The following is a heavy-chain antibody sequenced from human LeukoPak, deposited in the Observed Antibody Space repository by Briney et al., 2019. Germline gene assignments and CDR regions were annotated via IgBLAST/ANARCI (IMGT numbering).Heavy chain of an antibody. CDR2: INPNSGGT. D-gene: IGHD3-3*01. J-gene: IGHJ3*02. V-gene: IGHV1-2*02. CDR1: GYTFTDYY. Sequence: GASVKVSCKASGYTFTDYYMHWVRQAPGQGLEWMGWINPNSGGTNYAQEFQGRVTMTRDTSISTAYMELSSPRSEDTAVYYCATDLITIFGVVISPSAFDIWGQGTMVTVSS. CDR3: ATDLITIFGVVISPSAFDI.